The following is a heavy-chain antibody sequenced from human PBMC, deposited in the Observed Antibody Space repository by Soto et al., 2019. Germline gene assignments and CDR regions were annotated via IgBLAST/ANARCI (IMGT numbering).Heavy chain of an antibody. Sequence: QVQLVQSGAEVKKPGASAKVSCKASGYTFSSSDISWVRQAPGQGLEWMGWISAYTGNTNYAQRLQGRLTMTTDIATNTPYVELRSLRSDDTAVYSCALGRPTSGSYWGGDYWGQGTLVTVSS. V-gene: IGHV1-18*01. J-gene: IGHJ4*02. CDR1: GYTFSSSD. D-gene: IGHD1-26*01. CDR3: ALGRPTSGSYWGGDY. CDR2: ISAYTGNT.